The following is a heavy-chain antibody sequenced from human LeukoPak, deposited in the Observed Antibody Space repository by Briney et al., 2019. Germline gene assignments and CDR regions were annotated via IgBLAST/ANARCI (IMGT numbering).Heavy chain of an antibody. V-gene: IGHV1-2*02. Sequence: ASVKVSCKASGYTFTGYYMHWVRQAPGQGLEWMGWINPNSGGTNYAQKFQGRVTMTRDTSISTACMELSRLRSDDTAVYYCASQPYYYGSGSTFDYWGQGTLVTVSS. D-gene: IGHD3-10*01. CDR1: GYTFTGYY. J-gene: IGHJ4*02. CDR3: ASQPYYYGSGSTFDY. CDR2: INPNSGGT.